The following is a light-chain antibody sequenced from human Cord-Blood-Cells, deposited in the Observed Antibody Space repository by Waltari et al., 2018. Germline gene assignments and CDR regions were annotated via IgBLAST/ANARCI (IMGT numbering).Light chain of an antibody. CDR3: AAWDDSLSGPV. CDR2: RNK. CDR1: SSNIGSNS. J-gene: IGLJ3*02. V-gene: IGLV1-47*01. Sequence: QSVLTQPPSASGTPGQRVTISCSGSSSNIGSNSVYWYQQLPGTAPQLLIYRNKQRPSGVPDRFSGSKSGTSASLAISGLRSEDEADYYCAAWDDSLSGPVFGGGTKLTVL.